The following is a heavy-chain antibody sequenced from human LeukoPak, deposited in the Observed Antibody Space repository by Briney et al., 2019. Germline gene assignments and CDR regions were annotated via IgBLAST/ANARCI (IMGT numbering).Heavy chain of an antibody. J-gene: IGHJ4*02. CDR1: GYTLSGYY. CDR3: ARDDYGGNSGLFDY. D-gene: IGHD4-23*01. CDR2: ISGYNGNT. Sequence: ASVKVSCKASGYTLSGYYMYWVRQAPGQGLEWMGWISGYNGNTKYVQKFQGRVTMTTDTSTSTAHMELRSLRSDDTAVYYCARDDYGGNSGLFDYWGQGTLVTVSS. V-gene: IGHV1-18*04.